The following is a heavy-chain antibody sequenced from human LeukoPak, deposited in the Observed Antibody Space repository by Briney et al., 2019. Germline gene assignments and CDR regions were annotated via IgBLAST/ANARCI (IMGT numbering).Heavy chain of an antibody. CDR3: ARDMEYYDSSGYSAHLDY. CDR2: IWYDGSNK. D-gene: IGHD3-22*01. CDR1: GFTFRSYG. V-gene: IGHV3-33*01. J-gene: IGHJ4*02. Sequence: GRSLRLSCAASGFTFRSYGMHWVRQAPGKGLEWVAVIWYDGSNKYYADSVKGRFTISRDNSKNTLYLQMNSLRAEDTAVYYCARDMEYYDSSGYSAHLDYWGQGTLVTVSS.